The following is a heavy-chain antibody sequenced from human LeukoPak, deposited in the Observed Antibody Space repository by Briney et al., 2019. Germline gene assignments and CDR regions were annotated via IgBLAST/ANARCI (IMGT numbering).Heavy chain of an antibody. V-gene: IGHV3-53*01. CDR2: IYSGGST. J-gene: IGHJ4*02. D-gene: IGHD3-22*01. CDR1: GFTVSSNY. CDR3: ARDAHCDSSGCFDY. Sequence: GGSLRLSCAASGFTVSSNYMSWVRQAPGKWLEWVSVIYSGGSTYYADSVKGRFTISRDNSKNTLYLQMNSLRAEDTAVYYCARDAHCDSSGCFDYWGQGTLVTVSS.